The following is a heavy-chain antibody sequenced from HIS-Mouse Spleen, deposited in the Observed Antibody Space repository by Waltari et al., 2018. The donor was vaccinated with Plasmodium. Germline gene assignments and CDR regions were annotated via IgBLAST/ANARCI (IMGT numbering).Heavy chain of an antibody. CDR2: INHSGST. Sequence: QVQLQQWGAGLLKPSETLSLTCAIYGGSFSGYYWSWIRQPPGKGLEWIGEINHSGSTNYNPSLKSRVTISGDTSKNQFSLKLSSVTAADTAVYYCARGPGYSSGWYYFDYWGQGTLVTVSS. V-gene: IGHV4-34*01. J-gene: IGHJ4*02. CDR1: GGSFSGYY. D-gene: IGHD6-19*01. CDR3: ARGPGYSSGWYYFDY.